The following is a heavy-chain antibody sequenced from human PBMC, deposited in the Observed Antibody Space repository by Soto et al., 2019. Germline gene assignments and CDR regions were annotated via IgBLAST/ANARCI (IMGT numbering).Heavy chain of an antibody. J-gene: IGHJ5*02. D-gene: IGHD2-21*01. Sequence: EAQLLESGGGLVQPGGSLRVSCAASGFTFSSYAMSWVRQAPGKGLEWVSSISGSGANTYHADSVKGRFTISRDNSKNTLYLQMNSLRAEDTATYYCAKALGDWWFDPWGQGTLVTVSS. CDR2: ISGSGANT. CDR1: GFTFSSYA. CDR3: AKALGDWWFDP. V-gene: IGHV3-23*01.